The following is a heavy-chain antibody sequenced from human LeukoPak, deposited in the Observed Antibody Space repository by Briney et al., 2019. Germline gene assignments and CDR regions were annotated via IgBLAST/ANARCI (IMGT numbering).Heavy chain of an antibody. J-gene: IGHJ6*02. CDR2: ISYDGSNK. Sequence: PGGSLRLSCAASGFTFSSYAMHWVRQAPGKGLEWVAVISYDGSNKYYADSVKGRFTISRDNAKNSLYLQMNSLRAEDTAVYYCARIQGGMDVWGQGTTVTVSS. CDR3: ARIQGGMDV. CDR1: GFTFSSYA. V-gene: IGHV3-30-3*01.